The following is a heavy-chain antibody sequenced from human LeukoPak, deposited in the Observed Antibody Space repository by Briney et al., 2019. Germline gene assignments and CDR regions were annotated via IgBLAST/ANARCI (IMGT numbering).Heavy chain of an antibody. J-gene: IGHJ4*02. V-gene: IGHV4-59*12. Sequence: PSETLSLTCTVSGGSISSYYWSWIRQPPGKGLEWIGSVYYSGRTFYNPSLKSRVAISVDTSKNQFSLNLISVTAADTAVYYCARDDGRGVVTPYWGQGTLVTVSS. CDR1: GGSISSYY. D-gene: IGHD2-21*02. CDR2: VYYSGRT. CDR3: ARDDGRGVVTPY.